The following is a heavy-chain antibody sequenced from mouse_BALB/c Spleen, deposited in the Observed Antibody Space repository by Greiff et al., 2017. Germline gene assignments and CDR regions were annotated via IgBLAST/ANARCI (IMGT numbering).Heavy chain of an antibody. V-gene: IGHV1S81*02. CDR3: TLWLRRDAMDY. CDR1: GYTFTSYY. D-gene: IGHD2-2*01. J-gene: IGHJ4*01. CDR2: INPSNGGT. Sequence: QVQLQQSGAELVKPGASVKLSCKASGYTFTSYYMYWVKQRPGQGLEWIGEINPSNGGTNFNEKFKSKATLTVDKSSSTAYMQLSSLTSEDSAVYYCTLWLRRDAMDYWGQGTSVTVSS.